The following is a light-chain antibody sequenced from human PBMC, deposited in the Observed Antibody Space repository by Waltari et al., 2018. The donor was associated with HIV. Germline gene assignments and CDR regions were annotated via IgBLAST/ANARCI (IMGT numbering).Light chain of an antibody. J-gene: IGLJ2*01. CDR1: SNDIGSYNY. V-gene: IGLV2-14*01. Sequence: QSVLTQPASVSGSPGQSLTLSCTGTSNDIGSYNYVSWYQQSPNKAPNLIIYEVSYRPSGVSSRFSGSTSGNTASLTISGLQTEDEAYYHCSSYSRGALLFGGGTKVTVL. CDR2: EVS. CDR3: SSYSRGALL.